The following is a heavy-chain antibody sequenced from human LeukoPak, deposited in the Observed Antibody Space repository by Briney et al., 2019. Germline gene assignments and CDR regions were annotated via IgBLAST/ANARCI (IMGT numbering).Heavy chain of an antibody. V-gene: IGHV3-7*01. Sequence: GGSLRLSCAASGFTFSSYWMSWVRQAPGKGLEWVANIKQDGSEKYYVDSVKGRFTISRDNAKNSLYLQMNSPRAEDTAVYYCATGITGTKRVGYFDYWGQGTLVTVSS. J-gene: IGHJ4*02. D-gene: IGHD1-20*01. CDR3: ATGITGTKRVGYFDY. CDR2: IKQDGSEK. CDR1: GFTFSSYW.